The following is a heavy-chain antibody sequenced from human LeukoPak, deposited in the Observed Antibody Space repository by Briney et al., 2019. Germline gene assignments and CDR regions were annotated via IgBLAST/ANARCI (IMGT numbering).Heavy chain of an antibody. V-gene: IGHV4-61*02. CDR3: ARGGGWSHYYYYMDV. Sequence: SETLSLTCTVSGGSISSGSYYWSWIRQPAVKGLEWIGRIYTSGSTNYNPSLKSRVTISVDTSKNQFSLKLSSVTAADTAVYYCARGGGWSHYYYYMDVWGKGTTVTISS. CDR2: IYTSGST. CDR1: GGSISSGSYY. D-gene: IGHD6-19*01. J-gene: IGHJ6*03.